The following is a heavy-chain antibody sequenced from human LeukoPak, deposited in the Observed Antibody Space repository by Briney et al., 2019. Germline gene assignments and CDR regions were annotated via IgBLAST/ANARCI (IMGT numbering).Heavy chain of an antibody. J-gene: IGHJ4*02. D-gene: IGHD3-22*01. Sequence: GASVKVSCKASGGTFSSYAISWVRQAPGQGLEWMGRIIPILGIANYAQKFQGRVTITADKSTSTAYMELSSLRSEDTAVYYCAYTAHTYYYDSSGYYYFDYWGQGTLVTVSS. CDR1: GGTFSSYA. CDR3: AYTAHTYYYDSSGYYYFDY. CDR2: IIPILGIA. V-gene: IGHV1-69*04.